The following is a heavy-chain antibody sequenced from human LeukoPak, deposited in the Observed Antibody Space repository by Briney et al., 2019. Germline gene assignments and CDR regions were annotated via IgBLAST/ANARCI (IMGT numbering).Heavy chain of an antibody. CDR2: IIPIFGTA. D-gene: IGHD3-22*01. CDR3: AGLSYYYDSSGQYYFDY. V-gene: IGHV1-69*05. Sequence: SVKVSCKASGGTFSSYAISWVRQAPGQGLEWMGGIIPIFGTANYAQKFQGRVTITTDESTSTAYMELSSLRSEDTAVYYCAGLSYYYDSSGQYYFDYWGQGTPVTVSS. J-gene: IGHJ4*02. CDR1: GGTFSSYA.